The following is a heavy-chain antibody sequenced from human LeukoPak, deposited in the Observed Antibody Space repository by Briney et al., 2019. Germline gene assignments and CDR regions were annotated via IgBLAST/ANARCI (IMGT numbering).Heavy chain of an antibody. CDR3: AKWPSYYYDSSGPNPSWFDP. J-gene: IGHJ5*02. V-gene: IGHV3-23*01. CDR1: GFTFSSYA. Sequence: PGGSLRLSCAASGFTFSSYAMSWVRQAPGKGLEWVSAISGSGGSTYYADSVKGRFTISRDNSKNTLYLQMNSLRAEDTAVYYCAKWPSYYYDSSGPNPSWFDPWGQGTLVTVSS. D-gene: IGHD3-22*01. CDR2: ISGSGGST.